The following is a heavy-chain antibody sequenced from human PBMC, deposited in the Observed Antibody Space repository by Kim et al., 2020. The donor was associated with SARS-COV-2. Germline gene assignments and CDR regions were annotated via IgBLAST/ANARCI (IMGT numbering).Heavy chain of an antibody. CDR3: ARDLARGYSYGYDY. D-gene: IGHD5-18*01. CDR1: GGSISSGSYY. V-gene: IGHV4-61*02. J-gene: IGHJ4*02. CDR2: IYTSGST. Sequence: SETLSLTCTVSGGSISSGSYYWSWIRQPAGKGLEWIGRIYTSGSTNYNPSLKSRVTISVDTSKNQFSLKLSSVTAADTAVYYCARDLARGYSYGYDYWGQGTLVTVSS.